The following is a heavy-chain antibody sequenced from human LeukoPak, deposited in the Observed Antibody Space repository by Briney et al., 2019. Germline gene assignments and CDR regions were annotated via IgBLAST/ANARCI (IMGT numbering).Heavy chain of an antibody. CDR3: ARRGWWSGSGSSWYFDY. V-gene: IGHV3-21*01. CDR1: GFTFSSYS. CDR2: ISSSSSYI. Sequence: GGSLRLSCAASGFTFSSYSMNWVRQAPGKGLEWVSSISSSSSYIYYADSVKGRFTISRDNAKNSLYLQMNSLRAEDTAVYYCARRGWWSGSGSSWYFDYWGQGTLVTVSS. J-gene: IGHJ4*02. D-gene: IGHD6-13*01.